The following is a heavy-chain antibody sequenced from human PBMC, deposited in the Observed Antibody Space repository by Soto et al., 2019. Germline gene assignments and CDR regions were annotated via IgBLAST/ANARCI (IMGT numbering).Heavy chain of an antibody. CDR2: INAGNGNT. V-gene: IGHV1-3*01. J-gene: IGHJ5*02. Sequence: QVQLVQSGAEVKKPGASVKVSCKASGYTFTSYAMHWVRQAPGQRLEWMGWINAGNGNTKYSQKFQGRVTITRDTSASTAYMELSSLRSEDTAVYYCARDRNLIDIVVVVAATVWFDPWGQGTLVTVSS. CDR1: GYTFTSYA. D-gene: IGHD2-15*01. CDR3: ARDRNLIDIVVVVAATVWFDP.